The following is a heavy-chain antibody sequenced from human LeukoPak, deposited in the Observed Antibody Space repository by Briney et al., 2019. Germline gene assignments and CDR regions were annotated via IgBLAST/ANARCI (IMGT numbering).Heavy chain of an antibody. CDR3: TKDRGGSYSNWFDP. J-gene: IGHJ5*02. CDR2: ISWNSGSI. D-gene: IGHD1-26*01. V-gene: IGHV3-9*01. Sequence: PGGSLRLSCAASGFTFDDYAMHWVRQAPGKGLEWVSGISWNSGSIGYADSVKGRFTISRDNAKNSLYLQMNSLRAEDTALYYCTKDRGGSYSNWFDPWGQGTLVTVSS. CDR1: GFTFDDYA.